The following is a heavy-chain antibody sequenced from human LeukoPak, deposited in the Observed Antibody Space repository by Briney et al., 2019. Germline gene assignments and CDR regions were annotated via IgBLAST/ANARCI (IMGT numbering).Heavy chain of an antibody. CDR2: IYYSGST. J-gene: IGHJ6*02. V-gene: IGHV4-39*01. Sequence: SETLSLTCTVSGGSISSSSYYWGWIRQPPGKGLEWIGSIYYSGSTYYNPSLKSRVTISEDTSKNQFSLKLSSVTAADTAVYYCARRSADYYYYGMDVWGQGTTVTVSS. CDR3: ARRSADYYYYGMDV. CDR1: GGSISSSSYY.